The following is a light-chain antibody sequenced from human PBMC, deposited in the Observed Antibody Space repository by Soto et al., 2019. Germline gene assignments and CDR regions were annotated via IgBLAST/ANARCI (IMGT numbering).Light chain of an antibody. CDR2: DAS. CDR1: QGISSA. Sequence: AIQLTQSPSSLSASVGDRVTITCRASQGISSALAWYQQKPGKAPKLLIYDASSLESGVPSRFSGSGSGTDFTLTISSLQAEDFATYYCQQFNSYGTFGQGTKLEIK. J-gene: IGKJ2*02. V-gene: IGKV1-13*02. CDR3: QQFNSYGT.